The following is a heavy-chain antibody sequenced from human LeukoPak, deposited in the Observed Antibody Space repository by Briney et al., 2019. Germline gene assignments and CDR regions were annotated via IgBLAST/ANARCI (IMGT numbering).Heavy chain of an antibody. Sequence: GGSLRLSCAASGFTFSSYAMSWVRQAPGKGLEWVSAISGSGGSTYYADSVKGRFTISRDNSKNTLYLQMHSLRAEDTAVYYCAKKQGGIIVATTLHYYYGMDVWGQGTTVTVSS. CDR2: ISGSGGST. CDR3: AKKQGGIIVATTLHYYYGMDV. CDR1: GFTFSSYA. D-gene: IGHD5-12*01. V-gene: IGHV3-23*01. J-gene: IGHJ6*02.